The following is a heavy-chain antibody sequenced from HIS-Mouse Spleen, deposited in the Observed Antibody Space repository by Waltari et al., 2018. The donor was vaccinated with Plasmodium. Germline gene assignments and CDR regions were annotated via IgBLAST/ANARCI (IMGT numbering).Heavy chain of an antibody. CDR1: GGSISSSSYY. Sequence: QLQLQESGPGLVKPSETLSLTCTVPGGSISSSSYYWGWIRPPPGKGLEWIGSIYYSGSTYYNPSLKSRVTISVDTSKNQFSLKLSSVTAADTAVYYCARRGGSYYYFDYWGQGTLVTVSS. CDR2: IYYSGST. CDR3: ARRGGSYYYFDY. V-gene: IGHV4-39*01. J-gene: IGHJ4*02. D-gene: IGHD1-26*01.